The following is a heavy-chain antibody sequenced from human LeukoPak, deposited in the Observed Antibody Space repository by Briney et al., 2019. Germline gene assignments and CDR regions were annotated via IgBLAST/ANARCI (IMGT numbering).Heavy chain of an antibody. D-gene: IGHD3-10*01. CDR1: GYSFTSYW. J-gene: IGHJ4*02. CDR2: IYPGDSDT. CDR3: ARVEANYYGSGSLFDY. Sequence: GESLKISCKGSGYSFTSYWIGWVRQMPEKGLEWMGIIYPGDSDTRYSPSFQGQVTISADKSISTAYLQWSSLKASDTAMYYCARVEANYYGSGSLFDYWGQGTLVTVSS. V-gene: IGHV5-51*01.